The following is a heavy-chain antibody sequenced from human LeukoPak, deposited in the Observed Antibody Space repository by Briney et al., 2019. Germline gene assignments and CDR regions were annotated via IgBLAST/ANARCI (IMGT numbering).Heavy chain of an antibody. J-gene: IGHJ6*02. CDR3: ASQLDPYYYYYGMDV. CDR1: GFTVSNNY. D-gene: IGHD1-1*01. V-gene: IGHV3-53*01. CDR2: IYSGGST. Sequence: PGGSLRLSCAASGFTVSNNYMSWVRQAPGKGLGWVSVIYSGGSTYYADSVKGRFTISRDNFKNTLYLQMNSLRAGDTAVYYCASQLDPYYYYYGMDVWGQGTTVTVSS.